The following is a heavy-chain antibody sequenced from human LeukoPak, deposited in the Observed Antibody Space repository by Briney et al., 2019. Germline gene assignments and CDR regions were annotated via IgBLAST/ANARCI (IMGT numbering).Heavy chain of an antibody. CDR2: IYESGQTT. J-gene: IGHJ4*02. D-gene: IGHD2-21*01. CDR3: AKDYRIGYSDHFDY. Sequence: GGSLKLSCVGSGFTFSSHAMSWVRQAPEKGLEWVSGIYESGQTTHYADSVKGRFSISRDNSKNTLYLQMDSLRGEDTAIYYCAKDYRIGYSDHFDYWGQGALVTVSS. V-gene: IGHV3-23*01. CDR1: GFTFSSHA.